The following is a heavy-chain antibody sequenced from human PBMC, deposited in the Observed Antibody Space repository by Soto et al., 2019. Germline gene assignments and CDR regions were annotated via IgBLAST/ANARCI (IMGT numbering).Heavy chain of an antibody. D-gene: IGHD6-13*01. Sequence: GASVKVSCKVSGYTLTELSMHWVRQAPGKGLEWMGGFDPENGETIYAQKFQGRVTMTEDTSTDTAYMELSSLRSEDTAVYYCATLPGPYSSSRNDYWGQGTLVTVSS. CDR3: ATLPGPYSSSRNDY. J-gene: IGHJ4*02. CDR2: FDPENGET. CDR1: GYTLTELS. V-gene: IGHV1-24*01.